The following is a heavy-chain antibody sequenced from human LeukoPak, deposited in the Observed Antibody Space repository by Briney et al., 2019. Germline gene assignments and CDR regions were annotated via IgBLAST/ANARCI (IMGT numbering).Heavy chain of an antibody. V-gene: IGHV4-34*01. J-gene: IGHJ4*02. D-gene: IGHD4-11*01. CDR3: ARVGTTTLDY. CDR2: INHSGST. CDR1: GGSFSGYY. Sequence: SETLSLTCAVYGGSFSGYYWSWIRQPPGKGLEWIGEINHSGSTNYNPSLKSRVTISVDTSKNQFSLKLSSVTAADTAVYYCARVGTTTLDYWGQGTLVTVSS.